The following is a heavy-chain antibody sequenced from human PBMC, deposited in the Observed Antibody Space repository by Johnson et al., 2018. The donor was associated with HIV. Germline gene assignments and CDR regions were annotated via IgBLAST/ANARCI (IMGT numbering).Heavy chain of an antibody. Sequence: VQLVESGGVVVQPGGSLRLSCAASGFTFDDYTMHWVRQAPGKGLEWVSLISWDGGRTYYADSVKGRFTISRDNSKNSLYLQMNSLRTKDTALYYCARVALNVGNDAFDIWGQGTMVTVSS. CDR1: GFTFDDYT. CDR3: ARVALNVGNDAFDI. V-gene: IGHV3-43*01. D-gene: IGHD1-1*01. CDR2: ISWDGGRT. J-gene: IGHJ3*02.